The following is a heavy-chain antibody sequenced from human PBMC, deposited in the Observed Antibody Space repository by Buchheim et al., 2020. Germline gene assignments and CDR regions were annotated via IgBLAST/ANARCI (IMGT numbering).Heavy chain of an antibody. V-gene: IGHV3-30*03. D-gene: IGHD1-26*01. Sequence: QVELVESGGGVVHPGSSLRLSCAVSGFAFSTFCMHWVRQAPGKGLEWVAAISYSGNNNFYAESVKGRFTISRDNFKNTLHLLMNSLRAEDTAVYYCARGSPKWTPHDFDSWGQGTL. CDR3: ARGSPKWTPHDFDS. CDR2: ISYSGNNN. CDR1: GFAFSTFC. J-gene: IGHJ4*02.